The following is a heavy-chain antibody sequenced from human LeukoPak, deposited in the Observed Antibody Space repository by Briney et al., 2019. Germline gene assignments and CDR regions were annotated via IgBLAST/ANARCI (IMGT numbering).Heavy chain of an antibody. Sequence: QAGGSLRLSCAASGFTVSSNYMSWVRQAPGKGLEWVSVIYSGGSTYYAASVRGRFTISRDNSKNTVYLQMNNLRAEDTAVYYCARDRIAAAGTEEFDYWGQGTLVTVSS. CDR3: ARDRIAAAGTEEFDY. CDR1: GFTVSSNY. D-gene: IGHD6-13*01. J-gene: IGHJ4*02. V-gene: IGHV3-53*01. CDR2: IYSGGST.